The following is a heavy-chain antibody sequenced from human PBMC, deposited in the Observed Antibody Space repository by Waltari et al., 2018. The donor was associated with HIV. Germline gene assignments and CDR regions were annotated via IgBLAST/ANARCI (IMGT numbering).Heavy chain of an antibody. CDR2: IRYDGSNK. Sequence: QVQLVESGGGVVQPGGSLRLSCAASGFTFSSYGMHWVRQAPGKGLEWVAFIRYDGSNKYYADSVKGRFTISRDNSKNTLYLQMNSLRAEDTAVYYCAKGGWDGVAVYFDYWGQGTLVTVSS. CDR3: AKGGWDGVAVYFDY. V-gene: IGHV3-30*02. CDR1: GFTFSSYG. D-gene: IGHD3-3*01. J-gene: IGHJ4*02.